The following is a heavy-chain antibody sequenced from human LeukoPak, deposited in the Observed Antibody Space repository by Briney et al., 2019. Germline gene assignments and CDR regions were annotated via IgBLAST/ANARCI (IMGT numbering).Heavy chain of an antibody. D-gene: IGHD3-16*01. CDR3: ARPGLRGAFDV. V-gene: IGHV4-38-2*02. J-gene: IGHJ3*01. CDR2: IYHTGST. CDR1: GYSISSGYY. Sequence: SETLSLTCTVSGYSISSGYYWGWIRQPPGKGLEWIGYIYHTGSTYHNPSLKSRVTISVDTSKNQFSLSLSSVTAADTAVYYCARPGLRGAFDVWSQGTMVTVSS.